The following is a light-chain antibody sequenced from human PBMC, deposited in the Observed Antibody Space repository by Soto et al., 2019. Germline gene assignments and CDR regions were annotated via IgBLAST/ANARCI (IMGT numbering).Light chain of an antibody. J-gene: IGLJ1*01. CDR2: EVT. CDR3: SSYTITSSPV. V-gene: IGLV2-14*01. Sequence: QSALTQPASVSGSPGQSITISYTGTSSDVGGYDFVSWYRQYPGQAPKILIYEVTHRPSGVPDRFSGSKSGNTASLTISGLQADDEADYYCSSYTITSSPVFGPGTKLTVL. CDR1: SSDVGGYDF.